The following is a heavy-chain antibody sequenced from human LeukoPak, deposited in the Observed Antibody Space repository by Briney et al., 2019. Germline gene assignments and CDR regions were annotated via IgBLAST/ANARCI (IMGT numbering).Heavy chain of an antibody. D-gene: IGHD4-17*01. CDR2: INPSGGST. V-gene: IGHV1-46*01. CDR1: GYTFTSYY. CDR3: ARDGGHGDYDY. Sequence: ASVKVSCKASGYTFTSYYMHWVRQAPGQGLEWMGIINPSGGSTSYARKFQGRVTMTRDTSTSTVYMELSSLRSEDTAVYYCARDGGHGDYDYWGQGTLVTVSS. J-gene: IGHJ4*02.